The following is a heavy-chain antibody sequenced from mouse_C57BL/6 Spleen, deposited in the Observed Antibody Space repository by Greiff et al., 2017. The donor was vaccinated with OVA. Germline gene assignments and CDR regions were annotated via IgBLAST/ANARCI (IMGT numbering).Heavy chain of an antibody. Sequence: QVQLQQPGAELVKPGASVKLSCKASGYTFTSYWMQWVKQRPGQGLEWIGEIDPSDSYTNYNQKFKGKATLTVDTSSSTAYMQLSSLTSEDSAVYYCASGGGFAYWGQGTLVTVSA. V-gene: IGHV1-50*01. CDR3: ASGGGFAY. CDR1: GYTFTSYW. CDR2: IDPSDSYT. J-gene: IGHJ3*01.